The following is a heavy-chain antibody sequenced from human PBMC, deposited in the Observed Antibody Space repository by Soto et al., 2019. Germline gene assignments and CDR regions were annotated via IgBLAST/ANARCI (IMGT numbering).Heavy chain of an antibody. CDR3: AVGYCSSTSCYALRLYYYGMDV. Sequence: QVQLVESGGGVVQPGRSLRLSCAASGFTFSSYGMHWVRQAPGKGLEWVAVISYDGSNKYYAYSVKGRFTISRDNSKNTLYLQMNSLRAEDTAVYYCAVGYCSSTSCYALRLYYYGMDVWGQGTTVTVS. V-gene: IGHV3-30*03. D-gene: IGHD2-2*01. CDR1: GFTFSSYG. J-gene: IGHJ6*02. CDR2: ISYDGSNK.